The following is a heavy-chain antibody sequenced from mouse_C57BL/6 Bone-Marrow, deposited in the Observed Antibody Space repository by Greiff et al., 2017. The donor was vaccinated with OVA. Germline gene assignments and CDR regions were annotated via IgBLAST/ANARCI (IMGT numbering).Heavy chain of an antibody. CDR3: TSYGNFAY. Sequence: VQLQQPGAELVRPGASVKLSCTASGFNITDDYMHWVKQRPEQGLEWIGWIDPANGDTEYASKFQGKATITADTSSNTAYLQLSSLTSEDTAVYYCTSYGNFAYWGQGTTLTVSA. J-gene: IGHJ2*01. CDR2: IDPANGDT. CDR1: GFNITDDY. V-gene: IGHV14-4*01. D-gene: IGHD2-1*01.